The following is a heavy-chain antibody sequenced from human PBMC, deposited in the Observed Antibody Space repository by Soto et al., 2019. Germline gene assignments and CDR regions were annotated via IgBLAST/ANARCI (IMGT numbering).Heavy chain of an antibody. CDR2: INPNSGGT. CDR1: GYTFSDYY. Sequence: ASVKASCKASGYTFSDYYIHWVRQAPGQGLEWMGWINPNSGGTKYAPKFQGGVTMTRDTSITTAYMELSRLRSGDTAVYYCAREPATAKPEGVDFWGQGTLVTVSS. J-gene: IGHJ4*02. CDR3: AREPATAKPEGVDF. D-gene: IGHD1-1*01. V-gene: IGHV1-2*02.